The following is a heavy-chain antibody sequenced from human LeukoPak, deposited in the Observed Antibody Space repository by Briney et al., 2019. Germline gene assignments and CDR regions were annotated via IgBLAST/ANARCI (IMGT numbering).Heavy chain of an antibody. CDR1: GGSITNYF. D-gene: IGHD1-7*01. Sequence: SETLSLTCTVSGGSITNYFWSWIRQPPGKGLEWIGYIYYSGITTYNPSLNNRVTMSVDTSENQFSLRLSSATAADTAVYYCASDGLGITGTGLDYWGQGVLVTVSS. J-gene: IGHJ4*02. V-gene: IGHV4-59*01. CDR3: ASDGLGITGTGLDY. CDR2: IYYSGIT.